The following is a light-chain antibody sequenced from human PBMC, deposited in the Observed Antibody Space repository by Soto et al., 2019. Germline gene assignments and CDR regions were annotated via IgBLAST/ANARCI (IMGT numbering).Light chain of an antibody. CDR3: QQYGSRALT. V-gene: IGKV3-20*01. Sequence: EIVLTQSPGTLSLSPGESATLSCRASQSLTNTYLAWYQQKPGQAPRLLISDASDRATGIPDRFSGSGSGTDFTLTISRLQPEDFAVYYCQQYGSRALTFGGGTKVEIK. J-gene: IGKJ4*01. CDR1: QSLTNTY. CDR2: DAS.